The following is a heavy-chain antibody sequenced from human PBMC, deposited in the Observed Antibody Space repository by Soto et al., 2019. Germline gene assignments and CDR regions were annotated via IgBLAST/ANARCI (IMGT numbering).Heavy chain of an antibody. CDR3: ARHRGSGQWLAPFDY. V-gene: IGHV4-39*01. J-gene: IGHJ4*02. D-gene: IGHD6-19*01. CDR1: GDSISSSSYY. Sequence: QLQLQESGPGLVKPSETLSLTCTVSGDSISSSSYYWGWIRQPPGKGLEWIGTIYYGGSTYYNPSLKSRVTIPIDTSGSHFSLKLSSVTAADTAVYHCARHRGSGQWLAPFDYWGQGTLVTVSS. CDR2: IYYGGST.